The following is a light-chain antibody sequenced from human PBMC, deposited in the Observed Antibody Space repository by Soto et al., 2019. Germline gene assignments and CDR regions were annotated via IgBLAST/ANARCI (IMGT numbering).Light chain of an antibody. CDR3: LQHNTYPWT. Sequence: DIQMTQSPSSLSASVGDRVIITCRASQGIGDDLGWYRQKPGKAPKRLIYAASSLQSGVPSRFSGSGSGTDFILTISSLQPDDFASYYCLQHNTYPWTFGPGTKVEVK. CDR1: QGIGDD. CDR2: AAS. J-gene: IGKJ1*01. V-gene: IGKV1-17*01.